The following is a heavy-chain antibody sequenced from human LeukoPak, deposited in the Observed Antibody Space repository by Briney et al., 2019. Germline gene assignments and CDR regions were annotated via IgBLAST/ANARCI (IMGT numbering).Heavy chain of an antibody. CDR1: GYSISSGYY. V-gene: IGHV4-38-2*02. D-gene: IGHD5-12*01. CDR2: VYHVGTT. CDR3: ARCSAYDWEDYFDS. J-gene: IGHJ4*02. Sequence: SETLSLTCTVSGYSISSGYYWGWIRQPPGKGLEWIGVYHVGTTDYNPSLKSRVTISVDGSKNQMSLTLSSVAAEDTAVYYCARCSAYDWEDYFDSWGQGTLVTVSS.